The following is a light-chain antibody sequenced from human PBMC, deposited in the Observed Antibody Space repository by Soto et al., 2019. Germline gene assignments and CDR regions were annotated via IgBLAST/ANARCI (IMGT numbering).Light chain of an antibody. J-gene: IGKJ3*01. Sequence: IQMTQSPSSLSASVGGSVPITCRALQGISTFLAWSQPKPGKAPQLLFYSASTLQSGVPSRFSGSGSGTDFTLTISSLQPEDVATYYCQSQNSAPAIRVGPGTKGDLK. CDR3: QSQNSAPAIR. CDR2: SAS. V-gene: IGKV1-27*01. CDR1: QGISTF.